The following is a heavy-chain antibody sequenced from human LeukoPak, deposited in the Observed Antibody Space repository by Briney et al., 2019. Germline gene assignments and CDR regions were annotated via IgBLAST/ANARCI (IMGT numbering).Heavy chain of an antibody. CDR1: GGSFSGYY. Sequence: SETLSLTCAVYGGSFSGYYWSWIRQPPGKGVEWVGEINHSGSTNYNPSLKSRVTISVDTSKNQFSLNLSSVTAADTAVCYCARHSAEIVVVPAASHYFDYWGQGTLVTVFS. J-gene: IGHJ4*02. CDR3: ARHSAEIVVVPAASHYFDY. V-gene: IGHV4-34*01. CDR2: INHSGST. D-gene: IGHD2-2*01.